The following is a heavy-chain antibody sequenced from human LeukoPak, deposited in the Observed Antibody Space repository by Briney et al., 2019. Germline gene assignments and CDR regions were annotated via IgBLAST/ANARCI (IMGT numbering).Heavy chain of an antibody. V-gene: IGHV1-24*01. CDR3: ATSTIFGVDPPYYYYGMDV. CDR1: GYTFTSYY. J-gene: IGHJ6*02. D-gene: IGHD3-3*01. CDR2: FDPEDGET. Sequence: ASVKVSCKASGYTFTSYYMHWVRQAPGQGLEWMGGFDPEDGETIYAQKFQGRVTMTEDTSTDTAYMELSSLRSEDTAVYYCATSTIFGVDPPYYYYGMDVWGQGTTVTVSS.